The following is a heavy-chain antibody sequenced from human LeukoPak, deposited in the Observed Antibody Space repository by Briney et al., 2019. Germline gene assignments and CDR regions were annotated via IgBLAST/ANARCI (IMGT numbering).Heavy chain of an antibody. CDR3: ARGPPLRVGRGFYYMDV. D-gene: IGHD3-10*01. Sequence: PSETLSLTCTVPGGYIGSFYWSWIRQPPGKGLEWIGNIYSSGSTNYNPSLKSRVTISVGTSKSQFSLKLGSLTAADTAVYYCARGPPLRVGRGFYYMDVWDKGTTVTVSS. J-gene: IGHJ6*03. CDR1: GGYIGSFY. V-gene: IGHV4-59*01. CDR2: IYSSGST.